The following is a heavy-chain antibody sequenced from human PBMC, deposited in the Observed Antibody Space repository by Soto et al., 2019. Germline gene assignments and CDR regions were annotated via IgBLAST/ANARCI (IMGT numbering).Heavy chain of an antibody. V-gene: IGHV1-8*01. D-gene: IGHD4-17*01. CDR3: ARGVKYGAYSRWFDP. CDR2: MNPNSGNT. J-gene: IGHJ5*02. CDR1: GNTFTSYD. Sequence: QVQLVQSGAEVKKPGASVKVSCKASGNTFTSYDINWVRQATGQGLEYLGWMNPNSGNTAYVQKFQGRVTMTWDTSITTAYMELSRLRSADPAVYFCARGVKYGAYSRWFDPWGQGTLVTVSS.